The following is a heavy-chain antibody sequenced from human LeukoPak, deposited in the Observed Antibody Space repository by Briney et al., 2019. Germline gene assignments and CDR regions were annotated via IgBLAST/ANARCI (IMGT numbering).Heavy chain of an antibody. D-gene: IGHD3-3*01. CDR3: AKDIPVLRFLEWSPRVFDY. J-gene: IGHJ4*02. Sequence: SVKVSCKASGGTFSSYAISWVRQAPGQGLEWMGRIIPILGIANYAQKFQGRVTITADKSTSTAYMELSSLRAEDTAVYYCAKDIPVLRFLEWSPRVFDYWGQGTLVTVSS. CDR1: GGTFSSYA. CDR2: IIPILGIA. V-gene: IGHV1-69*04.